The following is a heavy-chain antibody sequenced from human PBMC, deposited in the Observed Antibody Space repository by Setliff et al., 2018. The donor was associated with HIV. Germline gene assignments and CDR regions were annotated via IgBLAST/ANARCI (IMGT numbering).Heavy chain of an antibody. Sequence: SETLSLTCTFSDASISDHHCSWIRQPPGRGLEWIGSTHRLGTINYNPSLKSRFTLSVDISKRQFSLRLSSVTAADTAQYFCAVYYEGVGGRGIWGPGTLVTVSS. J-gene: IGHJ4*02. CDR2: THRLGTI. CDR1: DASISDHH. CDR3: AVYYEGVGGRGI. D-gene: IGHD3-16*01. V-gene: IGHV4-59*11.